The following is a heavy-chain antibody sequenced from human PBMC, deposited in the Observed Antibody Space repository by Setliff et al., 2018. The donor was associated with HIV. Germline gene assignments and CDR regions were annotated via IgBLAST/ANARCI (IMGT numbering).Heavy chain of an antibody. V-gene: IGHV4-34*01. CDR3: ARYCGGDCYPSAYYMDV. J-gene: IGHJ6*03. CDR1: GGSFSGYF. CDR2: INHSGTT. Sequence: SETLSLTCAVYGGSFSGYFWTWIRQPPGKGLEWIGEINHSGTTNYSPSLKSRVAISVEMSKNQFSLKLSSVTPADTAVYYCARYCGGDCYPSAYYMDVWGKGTTVTVSS. D-gene: IGHD2-21*01.